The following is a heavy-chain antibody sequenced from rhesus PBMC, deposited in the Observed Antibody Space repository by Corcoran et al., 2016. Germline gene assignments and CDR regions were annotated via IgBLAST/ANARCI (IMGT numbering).Heavy chain of an antibody. CDR2: IYGSSGNT. J-gene: IGHJ4*01. CDR1: GGSISSGYG. Sequence: QVQLQESGPGVVKPSETLSLTCAVSGGSISSGYGWSWIRQPPGKGLEWIGYIYGSSGNTYYNPSLKSRVTMSKDTSKNQFSLKLSSVTAADTAVYYCARGGSWSFDSWGQGVLVTVSS. CDR3: ARGGSWSFDS. D-gene: IGHD6-13*01. V-gene: IGHV4-76*01.